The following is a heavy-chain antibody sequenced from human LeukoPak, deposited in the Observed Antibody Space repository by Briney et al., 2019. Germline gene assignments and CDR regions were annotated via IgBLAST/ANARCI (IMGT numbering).Heavy chain of an antibody. CDR3: ATARIAVAGRLSSAFDI. D-gene: IGHD6-19*01. CDR1: GYTLTELS. Sequence: ASVKVSCKVSGYTLTELSMHWVRQAPGKGLEWMGGFDPEDGETIYAQKFQGRVTMTEDTSTDTAYTELSGLRSEDTAVYYCATARIAVAGRLSSAFDIWGQGTMVTVSS. J-gene: IGHJ3*02. V-gene: IGHV1-24*01. CDR2: FDPEDGET.